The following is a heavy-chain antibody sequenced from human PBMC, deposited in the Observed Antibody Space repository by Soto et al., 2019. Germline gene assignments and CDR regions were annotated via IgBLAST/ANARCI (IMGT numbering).Heavy chain of an antibody. D-gene: IGHD1-26*01. V-gene: IGHV4-30-4*08. CDR1: GGSISSGGYY. CDR3: AREGGIVGATTVDY. CDR2: IYYSGST. J-gene: IGHJ4*02. Sequence: SETLSLTCTVSGGSISSGGYYWSWIRQHPGKGLEWIGYIYYSGSTYYNPSLKSRVTISVDTSKNQFSLKLSSVTAADTAVYYCAREGGIVGATTVDYWGQGTLVTVSS.